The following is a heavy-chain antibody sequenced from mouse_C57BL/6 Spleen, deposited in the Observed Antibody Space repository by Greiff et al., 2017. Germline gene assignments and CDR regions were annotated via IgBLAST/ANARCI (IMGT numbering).Heavy chain of an antibody. CDR3: ARPYYINYFDY. CDR1: GYTFTSYW. V-gene: IGHV1-50*01. J-gene: IGHJ2*01. CDR2: IDPSDSYT. D-gene: IGHD2-12*01. Sequence: QVQLQQPGAELVKPGASVKLSCKASGYTFTSYWLQWVKQRPGQGLEWIGEIDPSDSYTNYNQKFKGKATLTVDTSSSTAYMQLSSLTSEDSAVYYCARPYYINYFDYWGQGTTLTVSS.